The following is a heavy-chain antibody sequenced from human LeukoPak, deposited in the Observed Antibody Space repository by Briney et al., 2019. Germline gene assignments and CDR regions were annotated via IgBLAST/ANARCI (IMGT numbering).Heavy chain of an antibody. J-gene: IGHJ3*02. CDR3: AAGVGYTYGLSLGTTALIAAI. Sequence: SVKVSCKASGFTFSGCAMQWLRQARGQRLEWIGWIVVGTGKKDYAQRFQERVTITTDMTTSTAYMELSSLRSEDTAVYYCAAGVGYTYGLSLGTTALIAAIWGQGTKVTVSA. V-gene: IGHV1-58*02. D-gene: IGHD5-18*01. CDR1: GFTFSGCA. CDR2: IVVGTGKK.